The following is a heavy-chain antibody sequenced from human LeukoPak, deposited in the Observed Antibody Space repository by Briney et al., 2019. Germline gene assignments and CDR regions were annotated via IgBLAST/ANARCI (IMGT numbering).Heavy chain of an antibody. CDR3: ARAHDYYYYMDV. V-gene: IGHV4-39*07. CDR1: GGSISSGSYY. Sequence: SETLSLTCTVSGGSISSGSYYWSWIRQPAGKGLEWIGSIYHSGSTYYNPSLKSRVTISVDTSKNQFSLKLSSVNAADTAVYYCARAHDYYYYMDVWGKGTTVTVSS. J-gene: IGHJ6*03. CDR2: IYHSGST.